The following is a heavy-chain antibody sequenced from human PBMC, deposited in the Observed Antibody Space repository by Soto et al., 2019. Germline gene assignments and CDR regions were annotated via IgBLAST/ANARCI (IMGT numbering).Heavy chain of an antibody. CDR1: GYSVTSSDYY. V-gene: IGHV4-39*01. CDR2: MFYSGLT. CDR3: APLSVSLSGPYGIHV. J-gene: IGHJ6*02. D-gene: IGHD2-15*01. Sequence: ETLSLTCSVSGYSVTSSDYYWAWIRQPPGKGLEWIGSMFYSGLTYYNPSLKSRVTLSVDTSKNQFSVRLNSVTAADTAVYYCAPLSVSLSGPYGIHVWGQGTTVTVSS.